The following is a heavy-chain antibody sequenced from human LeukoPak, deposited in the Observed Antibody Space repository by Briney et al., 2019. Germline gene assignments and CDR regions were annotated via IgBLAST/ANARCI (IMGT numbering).Heavy chain of an antibody. CDR2: IYPSDSYT. V-gene: IGHV5-10-1*01. Sequence: GESLRISCQGSGISFTTYLISWVRQMPGKGLEWMGRIYPSDSYTNYRPSFQGRVTISADKSISTAYLQLTSLRASDTAIYYCARHFYSGYDLIDYWGQGTLVTAS. D-gene: IGHD5-12*01. CDR3: ARHFYSGYDLIDY. J-gene: IGHJ4*02. CDR1: GISFTTYL.